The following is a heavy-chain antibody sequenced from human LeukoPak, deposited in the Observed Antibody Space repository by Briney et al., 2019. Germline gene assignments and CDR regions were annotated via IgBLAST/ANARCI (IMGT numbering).Heavy chain of an antibody. D-gene: IGHD5-12*01. CDR2: LYSSGYT. Sequence: GGSLRLSCAASGFTFSSYAMSWVRQAPGQGLEWVSVLYSSGYTKYADSVKGRFSISRDTSENTLSLHMNSLRAEDSAVYYCAAKGNGYTGTYVFAHWGRGTLVTVSS. V-gene: IGHV3-66*01. CDR1: GFTFSSYA. J-gene: IGHJ4*02. CDR3: AAKGNGYTGTYVFAH.